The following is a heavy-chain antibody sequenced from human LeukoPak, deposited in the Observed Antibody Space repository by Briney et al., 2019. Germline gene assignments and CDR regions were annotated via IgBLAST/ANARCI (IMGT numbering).Heavy chain of an antibody. J-gene: IGHJ4*02. Sequence: PGGSLRLSCAASGFTFSSYSMNWVRQAPGKGPEWVSSISSSGSYIYYADSVKGRFTISRDNAKNSLYLQMNSLRAEDTAVYYCARDYGGTNFDYWGQGTLVTVSS. V-gene: IGHV3-21*01. D-gene: IGHD4-23*01. CDR1: GFTFSSYS. CDR3: ARDYGGTNFDY. CDR2: ISSSGSYI.